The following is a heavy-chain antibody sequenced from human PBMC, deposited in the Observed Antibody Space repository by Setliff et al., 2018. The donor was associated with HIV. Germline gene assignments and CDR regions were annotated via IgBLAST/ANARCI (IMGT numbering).Heavy chain of an antibody. V-gene: IGHV1-69*04. CDR2: IIPIVTIA. Sequence: GASVKVSCKASGGSFTSYTFSWVRQAPGQGLEWMGRIIPIVTIARYAEQFVGRVTITADKSTSTTYMEVSSLRSEDTAVYYCARERPGDHYESTGYQLADWFDPWGQGTLVTVSS. CDR3: ARERPGDHYESTGYQLADWFDP. D-gene: IGHD3-22*01. CDR1: GGSFTSYT. J-gene: IGHJ5*02.